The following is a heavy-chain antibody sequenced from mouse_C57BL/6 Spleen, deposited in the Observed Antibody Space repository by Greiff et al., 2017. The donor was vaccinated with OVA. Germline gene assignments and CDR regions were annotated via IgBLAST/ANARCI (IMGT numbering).Heavy chain of an antibody. CDR3: TPAYYYGTKGFAY. Sequence: QVQLQQSGAELVRPRASVTLSCKASGYTFTDYEMHWVKQTPVHGLEWIGAIDPETGGTAYNQKFKGKAILTADKSSSTAYMELRSLTSEDSAVYYCTPAYYYGTKGFAYWGQGTLVTVSA. V-gene: IGHV1-15*01. CDR1: GYTFTDYE. J-gene: IGHJ3*01. D-gene: IGHD1-1*01. CDR2: IDPETGGT.